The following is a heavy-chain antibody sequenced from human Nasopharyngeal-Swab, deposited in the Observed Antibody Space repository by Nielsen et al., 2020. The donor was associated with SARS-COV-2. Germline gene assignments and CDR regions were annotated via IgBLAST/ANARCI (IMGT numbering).Heavy chain of an antibody. CDR2: IYSGGSST. Sequence: GESLKISCAASGFTFSSYAMSWVRQAPGKGLEWVSVIYSGGSSTYYADSVKGRFTISRDNSKNSLYLQMNSLRDEDTAVYYCARDLSSSPTFDYWGQGTLVTVSS. CDR1: GFTFSSYA. CDR3: ARDLSSSPTFDY. J-gene: IGHJ4*02. V-gene: IGHV3-23*03. D-gene: IGHD6-6*01.